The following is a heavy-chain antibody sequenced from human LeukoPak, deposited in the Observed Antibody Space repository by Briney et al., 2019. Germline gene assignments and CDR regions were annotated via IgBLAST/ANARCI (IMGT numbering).Heavy chain of an antibody. CDR3: ARDPYSGGYGDYYYYYMDL. V-gene: IGHV3-74*01. D-gene: IGHD1-26*01. CDR1: GFTFSSYW. Sequence: GALRLSCAASGFTFSSYWMHWVRPAPGKGLVWVSRINSDGCSTSYADPVKGRFTISRDNAKNSLYLQMNSLRAEDTAVYYCARDPYSGGYGDYYYYYMDLWGQGTTVTISS. CDR2: INSDGCST. J-gene: IGHJ6*03.